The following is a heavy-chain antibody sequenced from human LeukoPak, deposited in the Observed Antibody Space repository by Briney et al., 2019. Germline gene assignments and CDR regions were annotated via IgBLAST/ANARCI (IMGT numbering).Heavy chain of an antibody. CDR1: GGSISSYY. CDR2: IYYSGGT. Sequence: PSETLSLTCTVSGGSISSYYWSWIRQPPGKGLEWIGYIYYSGGTHYNPSLKSRVTMLVDTSKNQFSLKLTAVTAADTAVYYCARETPGAGHLDYWGQGSLVTVSS. V-gene: IGHV4-59*01. D-gene: IGHD7-27*01. J-gene: IGHJ4*02. CDR3: ARETPGAGHLDY.